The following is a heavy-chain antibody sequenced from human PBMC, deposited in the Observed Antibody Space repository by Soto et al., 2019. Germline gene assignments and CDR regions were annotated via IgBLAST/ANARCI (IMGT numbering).Heavy chain of an antibody. Sequence: QVQLVESGGGVVQPGRSLRLSCAASGFTFSSYGMHWVRQAPGKGLEWVAVISYDGSNKYYADSVKGRFTISRDNYKNTLYLQMNSLRAEDTAVYYCAKDAKGGMDVWGQGTTVTVSS. J-gene: IGHJ6*02. CDR1: GFTFSSYG. CDR2: ISYDGSNK. CDR3: AKDAKGGMDV. V-gene: IGHV3-30*18.